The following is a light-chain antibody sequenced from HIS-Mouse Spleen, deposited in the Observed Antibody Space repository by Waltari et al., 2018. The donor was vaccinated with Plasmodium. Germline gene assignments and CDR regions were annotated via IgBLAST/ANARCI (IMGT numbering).Light chain of an antibody. V-gene: IGKV3-15*01. CDR1: QRVSSN. CDR2: GAS. Sequence: EIVMTQSPATLSVSPGERATLPCRASQRVSSNLAWYQPKPGQAPRLLIYGASTRAPGIPDRFSGSGSGTEFTLTISSLQSEDVAVYYCQQYNNWSFTFGPGTKVDIK. J-gene: IGKJ3*01. CDR3: QQYNNWSFT.